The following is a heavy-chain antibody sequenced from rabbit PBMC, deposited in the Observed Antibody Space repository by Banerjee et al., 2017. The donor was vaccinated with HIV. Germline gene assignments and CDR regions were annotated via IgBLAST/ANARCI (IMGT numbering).Heavy chain of an antibody. CDR3: ARSTSGYDIGDL. D-gene: IGHD1-1*01. V-gene: IGHV1S40*01. CDR2: IYNGDSGNT. CDR1: GFSFSIGYY. J-gene: IGHJ3*01. Sequence: QSLEESGGDLVKPGASLTLTCTASGFSFSIGYYMCWVRQAPGKGPEWIACIYNGDSGNTYYAIWAKGRFTISKTSSTTVTLQMTSLTAADTATYFCARSTSGYDIGDLWGQGPLVTVS.